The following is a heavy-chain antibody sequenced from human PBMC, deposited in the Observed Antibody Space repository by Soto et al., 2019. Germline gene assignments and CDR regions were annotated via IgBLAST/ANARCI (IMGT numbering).Heavy chain of an antibody. CDR1: GFTFSSYA. V-gene: IGHV3-23*01. D-gene: IGHD1-20*01. Sequence: GGSLRLSCAASGFTFSSYAMSWVRQAPGKGLEWVSAISGSGGSTYYADSVKGRFTISRDNSKNTRYLQLNSLGAEDTAVYYCAKEASSIGITGTYDYWGQGTLVTVSS. CDR3: AKEASSIGITGTYDY. J-gene: IGHJ4*02. CDR2: ISGSGGST.